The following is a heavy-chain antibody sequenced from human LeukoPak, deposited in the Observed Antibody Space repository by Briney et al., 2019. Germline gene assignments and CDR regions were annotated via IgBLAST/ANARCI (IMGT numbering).Heavy chain of an antibody. CDR3: ARDSAGTCSGAGCDPDDFDY. CDR2: ISGRSTDT. D-gene: IGHD2-15*01. Sequence: GGSLRLSCAASGFVFSSQDMTWARRAPGKGLEWISHISGRSTDTNYADSVKGRFTISRDNAKNSLYLQMNSLRVEDAAVYYCARDSAGTCSGAGCDPDDFDYWGQGTLVTVSS. CDR1: GFVFSSQD. V-gene: IGHV3-48*01. J-gene: IGHJ4*02.